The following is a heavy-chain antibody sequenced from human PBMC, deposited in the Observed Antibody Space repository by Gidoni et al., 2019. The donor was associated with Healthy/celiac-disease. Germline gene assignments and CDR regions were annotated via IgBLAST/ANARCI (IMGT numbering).Heavy chain of an antibody. Sequence: QVQLVESGGGVVQPGRSLRLSCAASGLPFRSYGMHWVRQAPGKGLEWVAVIWYDGSNKYYADSVKGRFTISRDNSKNTLYLQMNSLRAEDTAVYYCASDGPADYGGLLYYFDYWGQGTLVTVSS. V-gene: IGHV3-33*01. J-gene: IGHJ4*02. CDR1: GLPFRSYG. D-gene: IGHD4-17*01. CDR2: IWYDGSNK. CDR3: ASDGPADYGGLLYYFDY.